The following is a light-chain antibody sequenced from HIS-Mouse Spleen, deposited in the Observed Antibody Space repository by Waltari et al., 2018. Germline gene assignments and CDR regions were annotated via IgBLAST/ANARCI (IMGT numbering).Light chain of an antibody. CDR2: EDS. J-gene: IGLJ3*02. V-gene: IGLV3-10*01. CDR3: YSTDSSGNWV. Sequence: SYELTQPPSVSVSPGQTARITCSGDALPKTYAYWYQQKSGQAPVLVIYEDSKRPSGTPERFSGSSSGTMATLTISGAQVEDEADYYCYSTDSSGNWVFGGGTKLTVL. CDR1: ALPKTY.